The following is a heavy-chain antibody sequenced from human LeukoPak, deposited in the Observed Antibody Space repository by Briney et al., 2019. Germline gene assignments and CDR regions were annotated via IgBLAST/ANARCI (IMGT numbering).Heavy chain of an antibody. Sequence: GGSLRRSCAASGFTFSSYAMHWVRQAPGKGLEWVAVISYDGSNKYYADSVKGRFTISRDNSKNTLYLQMNSLRAEDTAVYYCARVGSGYYDSSGFSLPGYWGQGTLVTVSS. CDR2: ISYDGSNK. V-gene: IGHV3-30-3*01. J-gene: IGHJ4*02. CDR1: GFTFSSYA. D-gene: IGHD3-22*01. CDR3: ARVGSGYYDSSGFSLPGY.